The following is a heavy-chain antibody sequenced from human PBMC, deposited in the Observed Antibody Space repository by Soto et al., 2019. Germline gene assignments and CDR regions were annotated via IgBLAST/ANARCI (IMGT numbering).Heavy chain of an antibody. Sequence: GCCLRHSCSASVFTFSNAWMSWVRQGPGKGLEWVGRIKGEADGGTTDYAAPVKGRITISRDHSKDTLYLQMNSLKTEDTAVYYCTTGLSNGYYNFDYWGQGT. D-gene: IGHD3-22*01. V-gene: IGHV3-15*01. J-gene: IGHJ4*02. CDR1: VFTFSNAW. CDR3: TTGLSNGYYNFDY. CDR2: IKGEADGGTT.